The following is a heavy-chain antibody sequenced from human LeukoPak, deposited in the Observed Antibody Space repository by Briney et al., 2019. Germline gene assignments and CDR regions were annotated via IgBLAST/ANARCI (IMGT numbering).Heavy chain of an antibody. J-gene: IGHJ4*02. Sequence: PGGALRLSCAASGFTFGTDWINWVRQAPGKGLVWVSRINSDGSSISYADSVKGRFTISRDNAKNTLYLQMSSLRAEDTAVYYCAKSLRWGFDYWGQGTMVTVSS. CDR2: INSDGSSI. CDR1: GFTFGTDW. D-gene: IGHD4-23*01. V-gene: IGHV3-74*01. CDR3: AKSLRWGFDY.